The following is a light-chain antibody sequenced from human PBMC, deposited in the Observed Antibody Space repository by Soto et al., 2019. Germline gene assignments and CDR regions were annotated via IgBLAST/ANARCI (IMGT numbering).Light chain of an antibody. Sequence: DIVMTQSPDSLAVSLGERATINYKSSQTFLYSSNNKDYLAWYQQKPGQPPKLLIYWTSTREFGVPDRFSGSRSGTDFTLTISSLQAEDVAVYYCQQYYSDPPTFGQGTKVEIK. CDR1: QTFLYSSNNKDY. CDR3: QQYYSDPPT. V-gene: IGKV4-1*01. CDR2: WTS. J-gene: IGKJ1*01.